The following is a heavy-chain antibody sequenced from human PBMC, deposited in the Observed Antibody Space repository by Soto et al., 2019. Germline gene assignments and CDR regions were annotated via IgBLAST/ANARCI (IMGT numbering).Heavy chain of an antibody. D-gene: IGHD4-17*01. J-gene: IGHJ4*02. Sequence: QVQLVQSGAEVKRPGASEKVSCKASGYIFTGYGIAWVRQAPGQGLEWMGWISAYTGNTLQTQKFQDRLTMTTDSTTNTAYMELRSLRSDDTAVYHCARPLGGYGDYALPLNYWGQGTLVTVSS. CDR2: ISAYTGNT. V-gene: IGHV1-18*01. CDR3: ARPLGGYGDYALPLNY. CDR1: GYIFTGYG.